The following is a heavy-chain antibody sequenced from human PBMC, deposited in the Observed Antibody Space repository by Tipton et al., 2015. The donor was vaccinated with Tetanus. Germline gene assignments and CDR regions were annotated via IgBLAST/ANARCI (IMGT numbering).Heavy chain of an antibody. Sequence: GLVKPSQTLSVTCVISGDRLSSDIAAWYWIRQSPSRGLEWLGRTYYRSKWSNDYAVSVKSRVTITSDTSKNQFSLQLGSVTPEDTAVYYCARGYAGGAWDVWGQGNLGTVSS. CDR1: GDRLSSDIAA. J-gene: IGHJ4*02. D-gene: IGHD2-2*01. CDR2: TYYRSKWSN. CDR3: ARGYAGGAWDV. V-gene: IGHV6-1*01.